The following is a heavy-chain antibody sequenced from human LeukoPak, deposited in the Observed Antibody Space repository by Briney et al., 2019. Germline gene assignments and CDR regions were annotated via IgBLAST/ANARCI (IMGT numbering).Heavy chain of an antibody. CDR2: INTGKGNT. J-gene: IGHJ5*02. Sequence: ASVKVSCKASGYTFTDYAMHWVREAPGERLEWMGWINTGKGNTKYSQKFQGRVTITMDTSASTAYMELSSLRSEDTAFYYCARDHVVGLAPFDPWGQGTLVTVSS. D-gene: IGHD2-15*01. V-gene: IGHV1-3*04. CDR3: ARDHVVGLAPFDP. CDR1: GYTFTDYA.